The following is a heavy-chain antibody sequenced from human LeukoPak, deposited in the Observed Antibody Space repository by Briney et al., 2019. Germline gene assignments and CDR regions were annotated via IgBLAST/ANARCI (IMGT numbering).Heavy chain of an antibody. CDR3: AKVIAVAGIAFDY. CDR2: ISGSGGST. CDR1: GFRFGGCW. Sequence: GGSLRLSCEASGFRFGGCWMNWVRQAPGKGPEWVSAISGSGGSTYCADSVKGRFTISRDNSKNTLYLQMNSLRAEDTAVYYCAKVIAVAGIAFDYWGQGTLVTVSS. D-gene: IGHD6-19*01. V-gene: IGHV3-23*01. J-gene: IGHJ4*02.